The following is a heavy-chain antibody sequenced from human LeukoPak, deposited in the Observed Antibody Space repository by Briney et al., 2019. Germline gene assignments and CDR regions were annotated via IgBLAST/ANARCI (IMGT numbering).Heavy chain of an antibody. J-gene: IGHJ6*02. V-gene: IGHV7-4-1*02. D-gene: IGHD6-19*01. Sequence: ASVKVSCKASGYTFTSYAMNWVRQAPRQGLEWMGWINTNTGNPTYAQGFTGRFVFSLDTSVSTAYLQISSLKAEDTAVYYCARTSCPAGTGARCYYGMDVWGQGTTVTVSS. CDR1: GYTFTSYA. CDR3: ARTSCPAGTGARCYYGMDV. CDR2: INTNTGNP.